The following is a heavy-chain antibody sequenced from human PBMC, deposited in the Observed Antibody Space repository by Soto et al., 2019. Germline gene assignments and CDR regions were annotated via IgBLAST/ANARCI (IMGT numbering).Heavy chain of an antibody. J-gene: IGHJ6*02. D-gene: IGHD6-13*01. V-gene: IGHV4-4*07. CDR2: IYTSGST. CDR1: GVSIISYY. Sequence: PSETLSLTCTVSGVSIISYYWSWILQPAGKGLEWIGRIYTSGSTNYNPSLKSRVTMSVDTSKNQFSLKPSSVTAADTAVYYCARARSISSWYYYYYGMYGCGQGTSVIVSS. CDR3: ARARSISSWYYYYYGMYG.